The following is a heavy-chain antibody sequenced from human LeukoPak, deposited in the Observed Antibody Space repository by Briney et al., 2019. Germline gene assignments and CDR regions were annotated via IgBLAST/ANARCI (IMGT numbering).Heavy chain of an antibody. V-gene: IGHV1-2*02. J-gene: IGHJ4*01. CDR3: ARGLSDSTDYYLY. CDR1: GYTFTDYY. Sequence: ASVKVSCKASGYTFTDYYIHWVRQAPGQGLEWMGWINPDNGGTKYAQKFQGRVTMTRDTSIRTAYMDLNRLRSDDTAVYYCARGLSDSTDYYLYWGHGALVTVSS. D-gene: IGHD3-22*01. CDR2: INPDNGGT.